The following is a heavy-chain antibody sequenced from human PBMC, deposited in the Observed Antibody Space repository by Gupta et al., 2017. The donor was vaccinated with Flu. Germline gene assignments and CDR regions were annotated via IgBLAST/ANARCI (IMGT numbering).Heavy chain of an antibody. D-gene: IGHD1-1*01. CDR3: ARLDGRYLRYVDS. CDR1: TLSTYS. CDR2: IRRSSTI. J-gene: IGHJ4*02. Sequence: TLSTYSMNGVCRDLGKGLEWVAYIRRSSTIYYADSVKGRVTISRDNDKNSLYLQRNSLRAEDTAVDDCARLDGRYLRYVDSWGQGTRGTVSS. V-gene: IGHV3-48*01.